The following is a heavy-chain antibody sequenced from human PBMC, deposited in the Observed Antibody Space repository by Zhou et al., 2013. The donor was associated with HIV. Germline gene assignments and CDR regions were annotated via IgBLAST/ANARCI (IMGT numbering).Heavy chain of an antibody. D-gene: IGHD2-2*01. CDR3: ASWGRCSSTSCYYYYMDV. V-gene: IGHV1-69*05. J-gene: IGHJ6*03. CDR1: GGTFSSYA. Sequence: QVQLVQSGAEVKKPGSSVKVSCKASGGTFSSYAISWVRQAPGQGLEWMGGIIPIFGTANYAQKFQGRVTITTDESTSTAYMELSSLRSEDTAVYYCASWGRCSSTSCYYYYMDVWGTGTTVTVSS. CDR2: IIPIFGTA.